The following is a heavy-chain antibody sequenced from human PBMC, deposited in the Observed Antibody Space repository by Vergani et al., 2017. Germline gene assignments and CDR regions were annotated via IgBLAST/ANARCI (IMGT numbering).Heavy chain of an antibody. V-gene: IGHV4-61*01. Sequence: QVQLQESGPGLVKPSETLSLTCTVSGGSISSSSYYWGWIRQPPGKGLEWSGYIYYSGRTNYNTSLKSRVTIAVDTSKNQFSLKLSSVTAADTAVSYCARALDFWRVPAFDPWGQGTLVTVSS. J-gene: IGHJ5*02. CDR1: GGSISSSSYY. CDR3: ARALDFWRVPAFDP. D-gene: IGHD3-3*01. CDR2: IYYSGRT.